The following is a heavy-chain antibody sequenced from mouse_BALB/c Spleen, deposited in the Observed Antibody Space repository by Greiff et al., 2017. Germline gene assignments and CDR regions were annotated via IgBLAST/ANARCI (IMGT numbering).Heavy chain of an antibody. V-gene: IGHV5-17*02. CDR2: ISSGSSTI. CDR1: GFTFSSFG. CDR3: ARVGYGNYGAY. Sequence: DVMLVESGGGLVQPGGSRKLSCAASGFTFSSFGMHWVRQAPEKGLEWVAYISSGSSTIYYADTVKGRFTISRDNPKNTLFLQMTSLRSEDTAMYYCARVGYGNYGAYWGQGTLVTVSA. J-gene: IGHJ3*01. D-gene: IGHD2-10*02.